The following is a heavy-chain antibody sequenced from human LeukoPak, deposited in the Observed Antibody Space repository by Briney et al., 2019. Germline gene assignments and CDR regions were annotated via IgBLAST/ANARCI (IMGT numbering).Heavy chain of an antibody. CDR3: ARGFYSPAY. V-gene: IGHV4-59*01. D-gene: IGHD4-11*01. CDR2: IYYSGRT. Sequence: SETLSLTCTVSGGSISSDYWSWSRQPPGKGLEWVGYIYYSGRTFYNPSLKSRVTMSVDTSKNQFSLKLSSVTAADTAIYYCARGFYSPAYWGQGTLVTVSS. CDR1: GGSISSDY. J-gene: IGHJ4*02.